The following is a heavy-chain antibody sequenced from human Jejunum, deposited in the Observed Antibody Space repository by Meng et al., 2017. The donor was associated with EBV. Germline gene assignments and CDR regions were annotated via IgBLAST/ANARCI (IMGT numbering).Heavy chain of an antibody. CDR1: GGSIIISTCG. Sequence: LQVAGPGRWMPSETRTLTCPVAGGSIIISTCGWGWIRQPPWKGLEWIGIICYSDYTSHNPSLKSRVTISADTSNTHFSLSLTSMTAADTAVYYCAMGPDYAKIGYWGQGTLVTVSS. V-gene: IGHV4-39*01. J-gene: IGHJ4*02. CDR2: ICYSDYT. CDR3: AMGPDYAKIGY. D-gene: IGHD4-17*01.